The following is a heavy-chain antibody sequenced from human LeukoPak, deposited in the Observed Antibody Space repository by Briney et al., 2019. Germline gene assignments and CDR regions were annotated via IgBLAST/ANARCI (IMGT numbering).Heavy chain of an antibody. J-gene: IGHJ4*02. CDR2: IKQDGSEK. Sequence: GGSLRLSCAASGFTFSSYWMSWVRQAPGKGLEWVANIKQDGSEKYYVDSVKGRFTISRDNAKNSLYLQMNSLGAEDTAVYYCARDLPPYYDILASLFDYWGQGTLVTVSS. V-gene: IGHV3-7*01. CDR3: ARDLPPYYDILASLFDY. CDR1: GFTFSSYW. D-gene: IGHD3-9*01.